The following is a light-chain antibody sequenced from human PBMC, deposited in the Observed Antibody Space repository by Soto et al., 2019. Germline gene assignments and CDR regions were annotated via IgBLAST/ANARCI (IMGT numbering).Light chain of an antibody. J-gene: IGKJ1*01. V-gene: IGKV1-13*02. CDR2: DAS. Sequence: AIPLTQSPSSLSASVGDRVTITCRASQGINTALAWYQQKPGKAPNLLIYDASSLESGVPSRFSGSGSGTDFTLTISSLQPEDFATYYCQQYSSYPVTFVQGTKVEIK. CDR3: QQYSSYPVT. CDR1: QGINTA.